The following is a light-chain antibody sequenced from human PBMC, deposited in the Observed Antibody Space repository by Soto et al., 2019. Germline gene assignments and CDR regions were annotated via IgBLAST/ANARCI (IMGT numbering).Light chain of an antibody. Sequence: QSALTQPPSASGSPGQSVTISCTGTSSDVGGYNYVSWHQQHPGKAPKLMIYEVSKRPSGVPDRFSGSKSGNTASLTVSGLQAEDEADYYFSSYAGSNNVVFGGGTKLTVL. CDR3: SSYAGSNNVV. CDR2: EVS. J-gene: IGLJ2*01. CDR1: SSDVGGYNY. V-gene: IGLV2-8*01.